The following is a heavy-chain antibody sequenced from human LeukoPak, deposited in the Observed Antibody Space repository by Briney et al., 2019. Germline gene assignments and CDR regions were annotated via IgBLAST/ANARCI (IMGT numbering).Heavy chain of an antibody. CDR1: GGSINDYY. CDR3: ARVSIHGDSDY. V-gene: IGHV4-59*01. J-gene: IGHJ4*02. Sequence: KPSETLSLTCTVSGGSINDYYWSWIRQSPGKGLEWIGYIYYIGRTKYNPSVQSRVTISVDTSKNQFSLNLRSVTAADTAVYFCARVSIHGDSDYWGQGTLVTVSS. CDR2: IYYIGRT.